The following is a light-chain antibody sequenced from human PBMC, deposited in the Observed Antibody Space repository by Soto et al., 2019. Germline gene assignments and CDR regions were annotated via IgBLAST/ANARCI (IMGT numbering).Light chain of an antibody. V-gene: IGLV1-40*01. CDR2: GNS. Sequence: QSVLTQPPSVSGAPGQRVTISCTGSSSNIGTGYDIHWYQQVPGTAPKLLIYGNSNRPSGVPDRFSGSKSGTSASLAITGLQAEDEAYYSCQSYDSSLSGGVFGTGTKLTVL. J-gene: IGLJ1*01. CDR3: QSYDSSLSGGV. CDR1: SSNIGTGYD.